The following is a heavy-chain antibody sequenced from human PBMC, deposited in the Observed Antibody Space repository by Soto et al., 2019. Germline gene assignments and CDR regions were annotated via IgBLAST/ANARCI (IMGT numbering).Heavy chain of an antibody. Sequence: QVQLHESGPGLVKPSETLSLTCTVSGDSIYSFYWSWIRQPAGKGLEWIGRISASGTTNYNPSLKSRVTMSVDTSKNQFSLKLSSVTAADPAIYYCARDQAVNWYFDLWGRGTLVTVSS. CDR2: ISASGTT. CDR3: ARDQAVNWYFDL. V-gene: IGHV4-4*07. CDR1: GDSIYSFY. D-gene: IGHD6-19*01. J-gene: IGHJ2*01.